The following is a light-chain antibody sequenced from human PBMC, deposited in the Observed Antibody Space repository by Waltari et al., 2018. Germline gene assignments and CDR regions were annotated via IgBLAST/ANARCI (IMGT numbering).Light chain of an antibody. CDR2: GAS. V-gene: IGKV3-20*01. J-gene: IGKJ1*01. Sequence: EIVLTQSQGTLSLSPGERVTLSCRASQSIGTFLAWYQQKPGQPPRLLIYGASIRAAGIPDRVSGSVSGTDFSLTISRLEPEDFAVYYCQHYVRLPVTFGQGTKVQIK. CDR3: QHYVRLPVT. CDR1: QSIGTF.